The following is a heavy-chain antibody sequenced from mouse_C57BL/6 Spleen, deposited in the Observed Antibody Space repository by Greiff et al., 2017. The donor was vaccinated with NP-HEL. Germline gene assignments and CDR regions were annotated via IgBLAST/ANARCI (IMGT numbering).Heavy chain of an antibody. D-gene: IGHD1-1*01. CDR1: GYTFTDYN. V-gene: IGHV1-18*01. CDR3: ARSHYYGSSYEAMDY. Sequence: EVQLQQSGPELVKPGASVKIPCKASGYTFTDYNMDWVKQSHGKSLEWIGDINPNNGGTIYNQKFKGKATLTVDKSSSTAYMELRSLTSEDTAGYYCARSHYYGSSYEAMDYWGQGTSVTVSS. CDR2: INPNNGGT. J-gene: IGHJ4*01.